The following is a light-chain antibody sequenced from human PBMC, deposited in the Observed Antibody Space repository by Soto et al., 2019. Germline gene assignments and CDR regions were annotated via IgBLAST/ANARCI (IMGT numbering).Light chain of an antibody. CDR3: QQRSNWLFT. V-gene: IGKV3-11*01. CDR2: DAS. Sequence: EIVLTQSPATLSLPPGERATLSCRASQSVSTYLAWYQQKPGQAPRLLIYDASNGATGIPARFSCSGSGTDFTLTISRLEPEDFAGYYCQQRSNWLFTFGHGTKVDIK. CDR1: QSVSTY. J-gene: IGKJ3*01.